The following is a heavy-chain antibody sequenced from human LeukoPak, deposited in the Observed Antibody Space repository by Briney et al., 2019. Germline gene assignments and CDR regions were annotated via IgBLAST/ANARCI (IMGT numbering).Heavy chain of an antibody. CDR3: ARGYCSGGSCYSGVLYYYGMDV. J-gene: IGHJ6*02. Sequence: PGGSLRLSCAASGFTVSSNYMSWVRQAPGKGLEWVSVIYSGGSTYYADSVKGRFTISRDNSKNTLYLQMNSLRAEDTAVYYCARGYCSGGSCYSGVLYYYGMDVWGQGTTVTVSS. CDR2: IYSGGST. CDR1: GFTVSSNY. D-gene: IGHD2-15*01. V-gene: IGHV3-53*01.